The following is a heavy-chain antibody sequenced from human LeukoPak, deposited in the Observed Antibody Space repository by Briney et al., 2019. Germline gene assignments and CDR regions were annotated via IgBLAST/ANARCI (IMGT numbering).Heavy chain of an antibody. J-gene: IGHJ4*02. Sequence: GGSLGLSCAASGFTFRNYRMNWVRQAPGKGLEWVSSISYGSSYRHYADSVKGRFTVSRDNAKNSLYLEMNGLRAEDTAVYYCARSLEQWVADYWGQGTLVTVSS. V-gene: IGHV3-21*01. D-gene: IGHD6-19*01. CDR3: ARSLEQWVADY. CDR1: GFTFRNYR. CDR2: ISYGSSYR.